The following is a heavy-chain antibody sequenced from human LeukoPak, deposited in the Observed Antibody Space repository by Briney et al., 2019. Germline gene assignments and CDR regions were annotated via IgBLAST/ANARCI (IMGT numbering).Heavy chain of an antibody. CDR1: GFTFSSYG. V-gene: IGHV3-30*03. J-gene: IGHJ4*02. Sequence: PGGSLRLSCAASGFTFSSYGMHWVRQAPGKGLEWVAVISHDGSNKYYADSVKGRFTISRDNSKNTLYLQMNSLRAEDTAVYYCVTETGWLFDFWGQGTLVTVSS. D-gene: IGHD3-9*01. CDR3: VTETGWLFDF. CDR2: ISHDGSNK.